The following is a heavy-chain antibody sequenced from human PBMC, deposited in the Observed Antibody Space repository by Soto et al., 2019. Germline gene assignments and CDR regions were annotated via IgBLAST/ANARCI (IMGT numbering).Heavy chain of an antibody. V-gene: IGHV1-69*12. Sequence: QVQLVQSGAEVKKPGSSVKVSCKASVGTFSSYAISWVRQSPGQGLEWMGGIIPIFGTANYAQKFQGRVTITADESTGTADMELSSLRSKDTAVYYCASPSYSSSWSLYFQHWGQGTLNIVTT. D-gene: IGHD6-13*01. CDR2: IIPIFGTA. J-gene: IGHJ1*01. CDR3: ASPSYSSSWSLYFQH. CDR1: VGTFSSYA.